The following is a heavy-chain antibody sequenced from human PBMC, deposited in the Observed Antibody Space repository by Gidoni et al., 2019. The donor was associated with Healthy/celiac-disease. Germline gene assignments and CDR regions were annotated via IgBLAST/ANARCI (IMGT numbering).Heavy chain of an antibody. J-gene: IGHJ3*02. Sequence: EVQLVESGGGLVQPGGSLSLPCAASGFTFSSYEMNWVRQAPGKGLEWVLYIGSGGGTIYYADSVKGRFTISRDNAKNSLYLQMNSLRAEDTAVYYCARNRITMIVVVTPNGNAFDIWGQGTMVTVSS. D-gene: IGHD3-22*01. CDR2: IGSGGGTI. CDR1: GFTFSSYE. V-gene: IGHV3-48*03. CDR3: ARNRITMIVVVTPNGNAFDI.